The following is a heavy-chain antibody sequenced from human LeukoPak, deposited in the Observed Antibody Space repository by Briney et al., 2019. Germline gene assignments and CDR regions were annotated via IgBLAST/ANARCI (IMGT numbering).Heavy chain of an antibody. J-gene: IGHJ4*02. CDR2: LNAGNGNT. V-gene: IGHV1-3*01. CDR1: GYTFTTYT. Sequence: GASVKVSCKASGYTFTTYTIHWVRQAPGHRLEWMGWLNAGNGNTKYSQKFQGRVTITRDTSASTAYMELSGLRSEDTAVYYCARDLARGIEMIITTLFDYWGQGTLVTVSS. D-gene: IGHD3-22*01. CDR3: ARDLARGIEMIITTLFDY.